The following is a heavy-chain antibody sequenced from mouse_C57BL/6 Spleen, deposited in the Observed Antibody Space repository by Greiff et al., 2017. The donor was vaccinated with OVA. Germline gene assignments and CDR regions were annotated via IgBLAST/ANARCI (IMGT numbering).Heavy chain of an antibody. CDR1: GYTFTSYW. D-gene: IGHD3-2*02. V-gene: IGHV1-52*01. CDR2: IDPSDSET. J-gene: IGHJ2*01. Sequence: LKQSGAELVRPGSSVKLSCKASGYTFTSYWMHWVKQRPIQGLEWIGNIDPSDSETHYNQKFKDKATLTVDKSSSTAYMQLSSLTSEDSAVYYCAREAGPYFDYWGQGTTLTVSS. CDR3: AREAGPYFDY.